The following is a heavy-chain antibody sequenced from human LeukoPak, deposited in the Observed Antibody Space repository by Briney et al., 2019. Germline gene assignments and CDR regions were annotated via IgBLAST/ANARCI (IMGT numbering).Heavy chain of an antibody. CDR3: ARVWDIGQFDP. CDR1: GFTFSSYA. Sequence: PGGSLRLSCAASGFTFSSYAMSWVRQAPGKGLEWVSSISSSSSYIYYADSVKGRFTISRDNAKSSLYLQMNSLRAEDTAVYYCARVWDIGQFDPWGQGTLVTVSS. J-gene: IGHJ5*02. D-gene: IGHD5-12*01. V-gene: IGHV3-21*01. CDR2: ISSSSSYI.